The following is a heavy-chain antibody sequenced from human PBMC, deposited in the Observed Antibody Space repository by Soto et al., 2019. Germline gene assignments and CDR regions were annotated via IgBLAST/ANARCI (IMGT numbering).Heavy chain of an antibody. V-gene: IGHV4-59*01. J-gene: IGHJ6*02. CDR1: GGSISSYY. D-gene: IGHD1-7*01. CDR3: ARFNWNYGYYYYGMDV. Sequence: PSETLSLTCSVSGGSISSYYWIWIRQPPGKGLEWIGYIYYSGSTNYNPSLKSRVTISVDTSKNQFSLKLSSVTAADTAVYYCARFNWNYGYYYYGMDVWGQGTTVTVSS. CDR2: IYYSGST.